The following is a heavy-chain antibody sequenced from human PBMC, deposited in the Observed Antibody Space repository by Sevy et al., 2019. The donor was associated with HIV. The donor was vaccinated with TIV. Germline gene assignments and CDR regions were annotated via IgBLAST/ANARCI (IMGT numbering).Heavy chain of an antibody. J-gene: IGHJ4*02. CDR1: GFSLSDYA. Sequence: GSLRLSCAASGFSLSDYAIHWARQGPVKGLELLTGISFDGGNKYYADSVKGRFTISRENSKNTVSLQMNSLRPDDTALYYCARGPYNSGLRLDFWGRGILVTVSS. V-gene: IGHV3-30-3*01. CDR3: ARGPYNSGLRLDF. CDR2: ISFDGGNK. D-gene: IGHD5-12*01.